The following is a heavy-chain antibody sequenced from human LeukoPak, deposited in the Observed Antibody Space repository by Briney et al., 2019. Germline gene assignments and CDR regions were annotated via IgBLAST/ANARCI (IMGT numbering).Heavy chain of an antibody. CDR3: AREVRYYDILTGYLGGGYYYYGMDV. CDR2: ISAYNGNT. J-gene: IGHJ6*04. CDR1: GYTFTSYG. Sequence: GASVKVSCKASGYTFTSYGISWVRQAPGQGLEWMGWISAYNGNTNYVQKLQGRVTMTTDTSTSTAYMELSSLRSDDTAVYYYAREVRYYDILTGYLGGGYYYYGMDVWGKGTTVTVSS. V-gene: IGHV1-18*04. D-gene: IGHD3-9*01.